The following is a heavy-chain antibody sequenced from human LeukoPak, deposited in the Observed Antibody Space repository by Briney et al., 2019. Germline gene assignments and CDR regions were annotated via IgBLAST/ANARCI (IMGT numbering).Heavy chain of an antibody. CDR3: VRLSSGQSHFDY. J-gene: IGHJ4*02. Sequence: GASVKVSCKASGYTFTSYGISWARQAPGLGLEWMGWISAYNGNTNYAQKLQGRVTMTTDTSTSTAYMELRSLRSDDTAVYYCVRLSSGQSHFDYWGQGTLVTVSS. D-gene: IGHD3-22*01. V-gene: IGHV1-18*01. CDR1: GYTFTSYG. CDR2: ISAYNGNT.